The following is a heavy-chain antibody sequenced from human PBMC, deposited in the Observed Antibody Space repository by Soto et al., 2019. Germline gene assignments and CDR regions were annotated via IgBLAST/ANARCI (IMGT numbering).Heavy chain of an antibody. D-gene: IGHD1-26*01. CDR2: IWYDGGDK. CDR3: ARDLPYIVGARGGMDV. Sequence: PLGGSLRLSCTASGFTFSSYGVHWVRQAPGKGLEWVAVIWYDGGDKYYADSVKGRFTISRDNSKNTLYLQMNSLRAEDTAVYYCARDLPYIVGARGGMDVWGQGTTVTVSS. CDR1: GFTFSSYG. J-gene: IGHJ6*02. V-gene: IGHV3-33*01.